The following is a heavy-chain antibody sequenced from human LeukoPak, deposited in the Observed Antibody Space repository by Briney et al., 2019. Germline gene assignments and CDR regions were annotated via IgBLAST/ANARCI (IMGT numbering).Heavy chain of an antibody. V-gene: IGHV6-1*01. J-gene: IGHJ4*02. CDR2: TYYRSKWYN. Sequence: SQTLSLTCAISGDSVSGSISAWVWIRQSPSRGLEWLGRTYYRSKWYNEYALSVKSRITINPDTSRNQFSLQLTSMTPEDTAVYYCVRDWFGWYFDFWGQGILVTVSS. D-gene: IGHD3-10*01. CDR3: VRDWFGWYFDF. CDR1: GDSVSGSISA.